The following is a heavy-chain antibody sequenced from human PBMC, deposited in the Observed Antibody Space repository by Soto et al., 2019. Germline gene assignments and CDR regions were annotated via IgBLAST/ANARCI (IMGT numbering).Heavy chain of an antibody. D-gene: IGHD4-17*01. J-gene: IGHJ4*02. CDR1: GGSISSSNW. CDR2: IYHSGST. CDR3: ANGRVAGYGDYYFDY. V-gene: IGHV4-4*02. Sequence: SETLSLTCAVSGGSISSSNWCSCVRQPPGKGLEWIGEIYHSGSTNYNPSLKSRVTISVDKSKNQFSLKLSSVTAADTAVYYCANGRVAGYGDYYFDYWGQGTLVTVSS.